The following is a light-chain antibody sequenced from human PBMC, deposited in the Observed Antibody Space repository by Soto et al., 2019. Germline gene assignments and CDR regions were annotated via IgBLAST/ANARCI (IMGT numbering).Light chain of an antibody. J-gene: IGKJ3*01. CDR2: GAS. CDR3: QKSGSF. CDR1: QSVSSSY. V-gene: IGKV3-20*01. Sequence: EIVLTQSPGTLSLSPGERATLSCRARQSVSSSYLAWYQQKPDQAPRRLIYGASSRATGIPDRFSGSGYGTDFTRTISRLEPEDFAVYYCQKSGSFFGPGTKVDIK.